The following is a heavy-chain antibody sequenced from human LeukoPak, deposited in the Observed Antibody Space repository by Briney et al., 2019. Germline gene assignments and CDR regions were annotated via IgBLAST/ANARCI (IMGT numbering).Heavy chain of an antibody. CDR3: AKDPSEDYGDYVVWFDP. CDR1: GFTFSSYA. D-gene: IGHD4-17*01. V-gene: IGHV3-23*01. Sequence: GWSLRLSCAASGFTFSSYAMSWVRQAPGKGLEWVSAISGSGGSTYYADSVKGRFTISRDNSKNTLYLQMNSLRAEDTAVYYCAKDPSEDYGDYVVWFDPWGQGTLVTVSS. J-gene: IGHJ5*02. CDR2: ISGSGGST.